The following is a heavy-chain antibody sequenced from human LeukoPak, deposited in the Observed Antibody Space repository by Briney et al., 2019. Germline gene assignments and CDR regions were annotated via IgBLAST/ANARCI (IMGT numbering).Heavy chain of an antibody. CDR2: ISDYNGKT. Sequence: GASVKVSCKASGCTFTKYGINWVGQAPGQGREWMGWISDYNGKTNHAQNLQGRVTMTTDTSTSTAYMELRSLRSDDTAVYSCARGTHPYSSGLYPHWGQGTPVTVSS. V-gene: IGHV1-18*04. J-gene: IGHJ4*02. CDR3: ARGTHPYSSGLYPH. CDR1: GCTFTKYG. D-gene: IGHD6-19*01.